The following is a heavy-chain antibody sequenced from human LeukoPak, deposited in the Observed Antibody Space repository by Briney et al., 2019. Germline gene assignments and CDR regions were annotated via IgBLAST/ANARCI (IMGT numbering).Heavy chain of an antibody. CDR3: VRDVGECDDDTCPTWFDA. V-gene: IGHV3-48*03. CDR1: GFNFNDYD. D-gene: IGHD2-15*01. J-gene: IGHJ5*02. Sequence: PGGSLRLSCEASGFNFNDYDIEWVRQSPGKGLEWLSSIGSSGDTSTYYSDSVKGRFTVSRDNAKNTVYLLLHTLKPEDTGVYYCVRDVGECDDDTCPTWFDAWGQGTLVTVSS. CDR2: IGSSGDTST.